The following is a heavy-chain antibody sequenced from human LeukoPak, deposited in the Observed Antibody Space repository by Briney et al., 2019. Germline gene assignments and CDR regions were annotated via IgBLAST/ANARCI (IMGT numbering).Heavy chain of an antibody. CDR3: AGGGQWLVQGY. V-gene: IGHV4-38-2*02. CDR1: GYSISSGYY. Sequence: PSETLSLTCTVSGYSISSGYYWGWIRQPPGKGLEWIGSIYHSGSTYYNPSLKSRVTISVDTSKNQFSLKLSSVTAADTAVYYCAGGGQWLVQGYWGQGTLVTVSS. J-gene: IGHJ4*02. CDR2: IYHSGST. D-gene: IGHD6-19*01.